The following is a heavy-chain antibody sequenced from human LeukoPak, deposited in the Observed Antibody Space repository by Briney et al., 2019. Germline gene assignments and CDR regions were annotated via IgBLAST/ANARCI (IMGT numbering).Heavy chain of an antibody. V-gene: IGHV5-51*01. Sequence: GESLQISCKGSGYSFTTYWIDWVRQMPGKGLEWMGIIYPGDSDARYSPSFQGQVTISADKSISTAYLQWSSLKASDTAMYYCARLLRNIAAAVYYFDNWGQGTLVTVSS. CDR3: ARLLRNIAAAVYYFDN. CDR1: GYSFTTYW. D-gene: IGHD6-13*01. CDR2: IYPGDSDA. J-gene: IGHJ4*02.